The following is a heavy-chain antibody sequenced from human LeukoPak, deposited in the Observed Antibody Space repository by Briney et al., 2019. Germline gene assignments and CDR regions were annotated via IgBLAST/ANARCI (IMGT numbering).Heavy chain of an antibody. V-gene: IGHV3-7*01. CDR3: ARNKGWELPAELDS. Sequence: PGGSLRLSCAASGFTFSSSWMSWVRQVPGKGLEWVANIKQDGSEKNYVDSVKGRFTISRDDAKTSVYLQMNSLRAEDTAVYYCARNKGWELPAELDSWGQGTLVTVSS. J-gene: IGHJ4*02. CDR1: GFTFSSSW. D-gene: IGHD2-15*01. CDR2: IKQDGSEK.